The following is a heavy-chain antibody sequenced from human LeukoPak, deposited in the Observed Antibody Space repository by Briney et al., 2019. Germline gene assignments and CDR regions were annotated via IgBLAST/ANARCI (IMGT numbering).Heavy chain of an antibody. CDR1: GFTFSSYA. J-gene: IGHJ4*02. CDR2: ISGSGGST. Sequence: HAGGSLRLSCAASGFTFSSYAMSWVRQAPGKGLEWVSAISGSGGSTYYADSVKGRFTISRDNSKNTLYLQMNSLRAEDTAVYYCAKDGGHYPDTSFDYWGQGTLVTVSS. D-gene: IGHD2-15*01. CDR3: AKDGGHYPDTSFDY. V-gene: IGHV3-23*01.